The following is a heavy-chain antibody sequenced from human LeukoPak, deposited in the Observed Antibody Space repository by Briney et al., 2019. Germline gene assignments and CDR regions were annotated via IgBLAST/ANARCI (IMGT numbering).Heavy chain of an antibody. D-gene: IGHD6-13*01. CDR1: GASISSSTYY. Sequence: SETLSLTCTVSGASISSSTYYWGWIRQPPGKGLEWIGSIYYSGRTYYNPSLKSRVTISVDTSKNHLSLKLTSVTAEDTAVYYCARDFRPVVGAAGTFDYWGQGTLVTVSS. V-gene: IGHV4-39*02. CDR3: ARDFRPVVGAAGTFDY. J-gene: IGHJ4*02. CDR2: IYYSGRT.